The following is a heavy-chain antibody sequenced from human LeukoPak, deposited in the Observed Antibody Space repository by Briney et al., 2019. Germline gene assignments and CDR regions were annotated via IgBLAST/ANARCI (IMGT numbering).Heavy chain of an antibody. CDR2: IYYSGST. J-gene: IGHJ4*02. CDR1: GGSISSYY. D-gene: IGHD4-17*01. V-gene: IGHV4-59*08. CDR3: ASGSYGEVFDY. Sequence: TPSETLSLTCTVSGGSISSYYWSWIRQPPGKGLEWIGYIYYSGSTYYNPSLKSRVTISVDTSKNQFSLKLSSVTAADTAVYYCASGSYGEVFDYWGQGTLVTVSS.